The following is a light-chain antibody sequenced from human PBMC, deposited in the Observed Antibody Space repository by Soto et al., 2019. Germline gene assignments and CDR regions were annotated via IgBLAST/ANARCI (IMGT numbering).Light chain of an antibody. CDR2: DVS. CDR3: SSYTINSTLYV. V-gene: IGLV2-14*01. J-gene: IGLJ1*01. CDR1: SSDVGGYNY. Sequence: QSALTQPASVSGSPGQSITISCTGTSSDVGGYNYVSWYQQHPGKAPKLMIYDVSNRPSGVSNRFSGSKSGNTASLTISGLQAEDEADYYCSSYTINSTLYVFGTGTQLTVL.